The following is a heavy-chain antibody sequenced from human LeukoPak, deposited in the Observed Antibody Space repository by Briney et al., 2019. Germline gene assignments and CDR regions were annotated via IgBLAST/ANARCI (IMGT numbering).Heavy chain of an antibody. CDR2: IEEYGSQK. V-gene: IGHV3-7*01. Sequence: GGSLRLSCAASGFTFTNYWMTWVRQAPGKGLEWVANIEEYGSQKYYVDSVEGRFTISRDNAKNSVYLQMNSLRAEDTAVYYCARVGRVSTPRYSDCWGQGTLVTVSS. J-gene: IGHJ4*02. CDR3: ARVGRVSTPRYSDC. D-gene: IGHD3-3*01. CDR1: GFTFTNYW.